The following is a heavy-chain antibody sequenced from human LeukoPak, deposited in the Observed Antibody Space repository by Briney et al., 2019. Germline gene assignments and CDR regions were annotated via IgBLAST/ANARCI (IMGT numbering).Heavy chain of an antibody. CDR1: GGSISSGGYS. V-gene: IGHV4-30-4*07. J-gene: IGHJ5*02. Sequence: SQTLSLTCAVSGGSISSGGYSWSWIRQPPGKGMEWIAYIYYTGNTYFNPSLKSRVTISVDTSKNQFSLKLSSVTAADTAVYYCARVLAAAGNNCFDPWGQGTLVTVSS. CDR3: ARVLAAAGNNCFDP. CDR2: IYYTGNT. D-gene: IGHD6-13*01.